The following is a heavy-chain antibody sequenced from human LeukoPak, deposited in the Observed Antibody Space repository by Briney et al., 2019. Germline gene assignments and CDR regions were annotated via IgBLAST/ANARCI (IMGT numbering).Heavy chain of an antibody. V-gene: IGHV1-18*01. Sequence: ASVKVSCKASGYTFTSYGISWVRQAPGQGLEWVGLISAYNGNTNYAQKLQGRVTMTTDTSTSTAYMEVRSLRSDNTAVYYCARVGCGGDCPGPFDYWGQGTLVTVSS. CDR1: GYTFTSYG. CDR3: ARVGCGGDCPGPFDY. J-gene: IGHJ4*02. D-gene: IGHD2-21*02. CDR2: ISAYNGNT.